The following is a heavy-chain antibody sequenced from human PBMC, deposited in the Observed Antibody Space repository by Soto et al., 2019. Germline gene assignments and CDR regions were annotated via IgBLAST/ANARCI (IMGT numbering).Heavy chain of an antibody. CDR2: ISGSGGTT. Sequence: GGSLRLSCAASGFTFSSYAMSWVRQASGKGLEWVSAISGSGGTTYYADSVKGRFTFSRDNSKNTLYLQMNSLRAEDTAVYYCAKTANGWFSAFDIWGQGTMVTVS. J-gene: IGHJ3*02. V-gene: IGHV3-23*01. CDR1: GFTFSSYA. CDR3: AKTANGWFSAFDI. D-gene: IGHD6-19*01.